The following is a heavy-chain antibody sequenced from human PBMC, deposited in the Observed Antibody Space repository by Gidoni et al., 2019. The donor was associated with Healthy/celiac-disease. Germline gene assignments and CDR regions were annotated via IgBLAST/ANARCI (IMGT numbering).Heavy chain of an antibody. J-gene: IGHJ6*02. CDR1: GGTFSSYA. V-gene: IGHV1-69*01. Sequence: QVQLVQSGAEVKKPGSSVKVSCKASGGTFSSYAISWVRQAPGQGLEWMGGIIPIFGTANYAQKFQGRVTITADESTSTAYMELSSLRSEDTAVYYCARERRGVVVAATGDYYYYGMDVWGQGTTVTVSS. CDR2: IIPIFGTA. D-gene: IGHD2-15*01. CDR3: ARERRGVVVAATGDYYYYGMDV.